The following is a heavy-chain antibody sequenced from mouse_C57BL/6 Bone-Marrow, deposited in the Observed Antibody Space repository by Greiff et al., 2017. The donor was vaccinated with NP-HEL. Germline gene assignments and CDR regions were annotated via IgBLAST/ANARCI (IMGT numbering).Heavy chain of an antibody. Sequence: EVKLVESGGGLVQPGGSMKLSCVASGFTFSNYWMNWVRQSPEKGLEWVAQIRLKSDNYATHYAESVKGRFTISRDDSKSSVYLQMNNLRAEDTGIYYCTHPYSNYGYFDVWGTGTTVTVSS. CDR2: IRLKSDNYAT. CDR3: THPYSNYGYFDV. D-gene: IGHD2-5*01. J-gene: IGHJ1*03. CDR1: GFTFSNYW. V-gene: IGHV6-3*01.